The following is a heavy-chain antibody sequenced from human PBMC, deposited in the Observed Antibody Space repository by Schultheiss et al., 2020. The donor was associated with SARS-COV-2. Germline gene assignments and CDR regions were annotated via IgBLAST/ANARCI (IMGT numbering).Heavy chain of an antibody. CDR2: ISGSGGST. CDR3: AKDRGIEMATITLDY. J-gene: IGHJ4*02. Sequence: GGSLRLSCAASGFTFSSYSMNWVRQAPGKGLEWVSAISGSGGSTYYADSVKGRFTISRDNSKNTLYLQMNSLRAEDTAVYYCAKDRGIEMATITLDYWGQGTLVTVSS. CDR1: GFTFSSYS. V-gene: IGHV3-23*01. D-gene: IGHD5-24*01.